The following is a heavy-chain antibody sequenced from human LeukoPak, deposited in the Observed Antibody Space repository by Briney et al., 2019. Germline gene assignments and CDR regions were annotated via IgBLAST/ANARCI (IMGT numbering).Heavy chain of an antibody. CDR1: GYTFRTHG. CDR3: ARGNDYGDPLDY. J-gene: IGHJ4*02. Sequence: ASVKVSCKPSGYTFRTHGLSWVRQAPGQGLEWMGWISSYNGNTNYAQKVQGRLTMTTDTSTSTAYMELRSLRSDDTAVNYCARGNDYGDPLDYWGQGTQVTVSS. V-gene: IGHV1-18*01. CDR2: ISSYNGNT. D-gene: IGHD4-17*01.